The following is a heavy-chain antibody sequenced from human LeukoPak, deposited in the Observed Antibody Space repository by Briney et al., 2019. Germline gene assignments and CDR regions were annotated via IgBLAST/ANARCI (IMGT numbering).Heavy chain of an antibody. V-gene: IGHV4-30-2*01. CDR2: IYHSGST. CDR1: GGSISSGAYS. D-gene: IGHD1-26*01. CDR3: ARGDGSSNWYDY. J-gene: IGHJ5*01. Sequence: KPSETLSLTCAVSGGSISSGAYSWTWIRQPPGKGLEWIGYIYHSGSTYYNPSLKSRVTISVDRSKNQFSLKLTSVTAADTAVYYCARGDGSSNWYDYWGQGTLVTVSS.